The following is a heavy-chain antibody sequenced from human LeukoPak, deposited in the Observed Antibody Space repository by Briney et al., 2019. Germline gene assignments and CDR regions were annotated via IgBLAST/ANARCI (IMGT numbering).Heavy chain of an antibody. CDR3: ARKTYDSSGLIPHPGVFDI. D-gene: IGHD3-22*01. V-gene: IGHV4-61*02. J-gene: IGHJ3*02. Sequence: SQTLSLTCTVSGGSISSGDYYWSWIRQPAGKGLEWVGRIDTSGITNYNPSFRSRVTMSLDTSKNLFSLTLSSVTAADTAVYYCARKTYDSSGLIPHPGVFDIWGQGTMVTVSS. CDR1: GGSISSGDYY. CDR2: IDTSGIT.